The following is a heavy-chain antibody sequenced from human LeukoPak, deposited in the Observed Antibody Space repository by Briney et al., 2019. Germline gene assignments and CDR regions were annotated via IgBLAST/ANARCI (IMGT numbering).Heavy chain of an antibody. CDR1: GGSISSYY. CDR3: ASFRGWELLGRVDY. Sequence: SGTLSLTCTVSGGSISSYYWSWIRQPPGKGLEWIGYIYYSGSTNYNPSLKSRVTISVDTSKNQFSLKLSSVTAADTAVYYCASFRGWELLGRVDYWGQGTLVTVSS. J-gene: IGHJ4*02. V-gene: IGHV4-59*08. D-gene: IGHD1-26*01. CDR2: IYYSGST.